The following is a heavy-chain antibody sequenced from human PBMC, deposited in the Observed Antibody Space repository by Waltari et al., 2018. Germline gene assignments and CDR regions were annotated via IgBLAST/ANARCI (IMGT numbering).Heavy chain of an antibody. Sequence: QVQLVQSGAEVKKPGASVKVSCKASGYTFTSYYMHWVRQAPGQGLEWMGIINPSGGSTRYAQKFQGRVTMTRDTATSTGYMELSSLRSEDTAVYYCARGMGVATPEADYWGQGTLVTVSS. CDR3: ARGMGVATPEADY. V-gene: IGHV1-46*01. CDR2: INPSGGST. J-gene: IGHJ4*02. CDR1: GYTFTSYY. D-gene: IGHD5-12*01.